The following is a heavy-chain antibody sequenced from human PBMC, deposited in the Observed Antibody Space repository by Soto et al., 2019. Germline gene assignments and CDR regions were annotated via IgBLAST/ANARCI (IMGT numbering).Heavy chain of an antibody. D-gene: IGHD4-17*01. V-gene: IGHV4-59*01. J-gene: IGHJ4*02. CDR1: GGSISSYY. CDR2: IYYSGST. Sequence: TLSLTCTVSGGSISSYYWSWIRQPPGKGLEWIGYIYYSGSTNYNPSLKSRVTISVDTSKNQFSLKLSSVTAADTAVYYCARAYGDYVFDYWGQGTLVTV. CDR3: ARAYGDYVFDY.